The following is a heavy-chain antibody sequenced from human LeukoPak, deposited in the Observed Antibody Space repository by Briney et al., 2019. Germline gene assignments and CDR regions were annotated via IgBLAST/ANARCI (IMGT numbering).Heavy chain of an antibody. CDR1: TFTFSSYT. CDR2: IGGSVSDT. V-gene: IGHV3-23*01. J-gene: IGHJ5*02. Sequence: PGGSLRLSCAASTFTFSSYTMNWVRQAPGRGLEWVSAIGGSVSDTHYADSVKGRFTISRDNSKNTLFLQMNSLRVEDTALYYCAKHYASGSRWFDPWGQGTLVTVSS. CDR3: AKHYASGSRWFDP. D-gene: IGHD3-10*01.